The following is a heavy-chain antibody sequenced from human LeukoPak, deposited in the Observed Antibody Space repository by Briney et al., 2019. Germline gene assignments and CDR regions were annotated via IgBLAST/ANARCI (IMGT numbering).Heavy chain of an antibody. V-gene: IGHV3-21*01. CDR1: GFTFSSYS. Sequence: GGSLSLSCAASGFTFSSYSMNWVRQPPGKGLEWVASISSSSSYIYYADSVERRFTISRDNAKNSLYLQMNSLRAEDTAVYYCARGNRLRPPNWFDPWGQGTLVTVSS. J-gene: IGHJ5*02. CDR2: ISSSSSYI. CDR3: ARGNRLRPPNWFDP. D-gene: IGHD4-17*01.